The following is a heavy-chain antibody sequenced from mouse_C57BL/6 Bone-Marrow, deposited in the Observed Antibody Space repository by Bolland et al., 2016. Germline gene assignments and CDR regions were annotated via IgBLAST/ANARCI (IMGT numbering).Heavy chain of an antibody. V-gene: IGHV3-8*01. D-gene: IGHD2-1*01. J-gene: IGHJ2*01. CDR3: ARRRAYGTIFDY. Sequence: TYYNPSLKSRISITRDTSKNQYYLQLNSVTTEDTATYYCARRRAYGTIFDYWGQG. CDR2: T.